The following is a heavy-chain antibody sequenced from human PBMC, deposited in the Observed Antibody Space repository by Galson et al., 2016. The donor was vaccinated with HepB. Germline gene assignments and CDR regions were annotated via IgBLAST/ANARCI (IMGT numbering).Heavy chain of an antibody. D-gene: IGHD2-2*01. J-gene: IGHJ6*02. CDR3: ARELLVPAALRRTSYGMDV. CDR2: ISHDGSNK. CDR1: GFSFSSYG. Sequence: SLRLSCAASGFSFSSYGMHWVRQAPGKGLEWVALISHDGSNKDFADSVKGRFTVSRDKSKNTLYLQMNSLRAEDTAVYYCARELLVPAALRRTSYGMDVWGQGTTVTVSS. V-gene: IGHV3-30*03.